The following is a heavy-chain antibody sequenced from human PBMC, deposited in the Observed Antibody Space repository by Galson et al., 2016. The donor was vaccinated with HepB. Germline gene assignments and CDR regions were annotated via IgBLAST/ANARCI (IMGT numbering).Heavy chain of an antibody. CDR1: GFTFSSYA. CDR3: AKSYSTAYYSAWDY. D-gene: IGHD1-26*01. CDR2: ISASGAGP. Sequence: SLRLSCAASGFTFSSYAMTWVRRAPGKGLEWVSGISASGAGPYYADSVKGRFTISRDNSKNTLHLQMNSLRVEDTAVYYCAKSYSTAYYSAWDYWGQGTLVTVSS. J-gene: IGHJ4*02. V-gene: IGHV3-23*01.